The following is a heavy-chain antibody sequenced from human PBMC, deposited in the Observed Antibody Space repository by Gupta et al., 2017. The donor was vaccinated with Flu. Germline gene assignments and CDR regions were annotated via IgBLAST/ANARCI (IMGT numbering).Heavy chain of an antibody. CDR1: YP. Sequence: YPIHGVRQAPGQGLEWVGWIRSGNGDTSYSQNFQGRIIITRDTSASTAYMELSSLTSEDTAVYYCAREHSSSWNPDYWGQGTLVTVSS. V-gene: IGHV1-3*01. J-gene: IGHJ4*02. CDR3: AREHSSSWNPDY. CDR2: IRSGNGDT. D-gene: IGHD6-13*01.